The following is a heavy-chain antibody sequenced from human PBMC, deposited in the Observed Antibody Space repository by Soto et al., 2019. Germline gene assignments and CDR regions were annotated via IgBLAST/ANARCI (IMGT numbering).Heavy chain of an antibody. D-gene: IGHD6-19*01. Sequence: EVELVESGGGVVRPGGSLRLSCAASGFRFDDFGMSWVRQAPGKGLEWVSGITWNSGSTGYADSVKGRFRISRDNAKKSLYLQMDSLRAEDTAFYYCARDGGVAVAVDAFDLWGQGTMVTVSS. V-gene: IGHV3-20*04. CDR2: ITWNSGST. J-gene: IGHJ3*01. CDR1: GFRFDDFG. CDR3: ARDGGVAVAVDAFDL.